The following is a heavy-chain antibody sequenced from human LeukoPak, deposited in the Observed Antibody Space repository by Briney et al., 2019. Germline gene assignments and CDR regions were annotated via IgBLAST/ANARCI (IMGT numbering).Heavy chain of an antibody. Sequence: GGSLRLSCAASGFTFSSYAMHWVRQAPGKGLEWVAVISYDGSNKYYADSVKGRFTISRDNSKNTLYLQMNSLRAEDTAVYYCARARTPLSTVSIAAQHWGQGTLVTVSS. CDR3: ARARTPLSTVSIAAQH. J-gene: IGHJ4*02. CDR1: GFTFSSYA. CDR2: ISYDGSNK. D-gene: IGHD6-6*01. V-gene: IGHV3-30-3*01.